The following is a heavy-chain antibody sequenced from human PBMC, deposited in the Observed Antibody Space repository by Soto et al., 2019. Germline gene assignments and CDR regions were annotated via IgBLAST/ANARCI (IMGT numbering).Heavy chain of an antibody. CDR2: VSPTGDTV. D-gene: IGHD2-8*01. Sequence: VQVVASGGGVVQPGRSLRLSCAVSGFRFEQYVMHWVRQAPGKGLECVSTVSPTGDTVAYADSVEGRFTVSRDNAKNSLYLQMNSLKGDDTAFYYCIKDAPNGAIDDWGQGTLVTVSS. CDR3: IKDAPNGAIDD. V-gene: IGHV3-9*01. J-gene: IGHJ4*02. CDR1: GFRFEQYV.